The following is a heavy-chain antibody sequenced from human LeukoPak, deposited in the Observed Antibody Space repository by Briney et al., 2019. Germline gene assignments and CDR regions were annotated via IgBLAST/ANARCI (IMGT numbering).Heavy chain of an antibody. D-gene: IGHD2-2*01. CDR2: IIPILGIA. V-gene: IGHV1-69*04. Sequence: SAKVSCKASGGTFSSYAISWVRQAPGQGLEWMGRIIPILGIANYAQKFQGRVTITADKSTSTAYMELSSLRSEDTAVYYCARGRYCSSTSCYPGADYWGQGTLVTVSS. J-gene: IGHJ4*02. CDR1: GGTFSSYA. CDR3: ARGRYCSSTSCYPGADY.